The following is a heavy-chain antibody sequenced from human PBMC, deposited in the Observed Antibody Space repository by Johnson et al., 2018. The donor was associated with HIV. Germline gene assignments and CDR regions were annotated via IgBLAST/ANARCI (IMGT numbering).Heavy chain of an antibody. CDR1: GFTFSSYW. CDR2: IKQDGSEK. D-gene: IGHD2-21*02. CDR3: ATGVVVTAMNDAFDI. Sequence: VQLVESGGGLVQPGGSLRLSCAASGFTFSSYWMSWFRQAPGKGREWVANIKQDGSEKYYAAPVKGRFTISRDNSKNTLYLQMNSLRAEDTAVYYCATGVVVTAMNDAFDIWGQGTMVTVSS. J-gene: IGHJ3*02. V-gene: IGHV3-7*02.